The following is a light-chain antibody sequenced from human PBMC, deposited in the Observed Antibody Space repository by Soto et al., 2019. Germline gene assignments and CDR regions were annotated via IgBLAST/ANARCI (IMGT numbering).Light chain of an antibody. Sequence: EIVLTQSPGTLSLSPGERATLSCRASQSINRNYLAWYQQKLGQAPRLLIFGASNRATDIPDRFSGSGSGTDFTLTISRLEPEDFAVYCCQQYGSSQTFGQGTKVDIK. CDR3: QQYGSSQT. J-gene: IGKJ1*01. CDR2: GAS. CDR1: QSINRNY. V-gene: IGKV3-20*01.